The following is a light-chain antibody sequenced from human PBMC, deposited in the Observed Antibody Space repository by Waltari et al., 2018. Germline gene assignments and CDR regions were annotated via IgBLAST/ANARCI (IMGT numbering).Light chain of an antibody. Sequence: DIQMTQSPPSLSASVGDRVTITCRASQRISTYLNWYQQKPGKAPKLLIYAASTLKTGVPSRFRGSGSGTDFTLTITGLQREDFATYHCQQSYMAPYIFGQGTKLEI. V-gene: IGKV1-39*01. J-gene: IGKJ2*01. CDR1: QRISTY. CDR3: QQSYMAPYI. CDR2: AAS.